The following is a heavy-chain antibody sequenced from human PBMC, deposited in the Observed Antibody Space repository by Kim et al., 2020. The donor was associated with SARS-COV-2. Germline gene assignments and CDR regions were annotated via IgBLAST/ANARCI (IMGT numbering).Heavy chain of an antibody. CDR2: ISAYNGNT. V-gene: IGHV1-18*01. CDR1: GYTFTSYG. Sequence: ASVKVSCKASGYTFTSYGISWVRQAPGQGLEWMGWISAYNGNTNYAQKLQGRVTMTTDTSTSTAYMELRSLRSDDTAVYYCARLWFGESILSSWYYYGMDVWGQGTTVTVSS. D-gene: IGHD3-10*01. J-gene: IGHJ6*02. CDR3: ARLWFGESILSSWYYYGMDV.